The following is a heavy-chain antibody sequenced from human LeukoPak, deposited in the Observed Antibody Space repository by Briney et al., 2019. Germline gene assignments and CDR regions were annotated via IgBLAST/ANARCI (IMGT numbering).Heavy chain of an antibody. Sequence: PGGSLRLSCAASGFTFSSYGMHLVRQAPGKGLEWVAFIRYDGSNKYYADSVKGRFTISRDNSKNTLYLQMNSLRAEDTAVYYCAKRKAALMNTLDYWGQGTLVTVSS. D-gene: IGHD6-13*01. V-gene: IGHV3-30*02. CDR1: GFTFSSYG. J-gene: IGHJ4*02. CDR3: AKRKAALMNTLDY. CDR2: IRYDGSNK.